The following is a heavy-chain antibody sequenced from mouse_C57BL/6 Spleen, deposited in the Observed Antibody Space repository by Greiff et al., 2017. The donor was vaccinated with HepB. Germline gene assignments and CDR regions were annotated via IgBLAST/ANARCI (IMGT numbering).Heavy chain of an antibody. V-gene: IGHV14-1*01. J-gene: IGHJ2*01. CDR3: TTGGYYYGSSDYFDY. CDR1: GFNIKDYY. D-gene: IGHD1-1*01. Sequence: EVMLVESGAELVRPGASVKLSCTASGFNIKDYYMHWVKQRPEQGLEWIGRIDPEDGDTEYAPKFQGKTTMTADTSSNTAYLQLSSLTSEDTAVYYCTTGGYYYGSSDYFDYWGQGTTLTVSS. CDR2: IDPEDGDT.